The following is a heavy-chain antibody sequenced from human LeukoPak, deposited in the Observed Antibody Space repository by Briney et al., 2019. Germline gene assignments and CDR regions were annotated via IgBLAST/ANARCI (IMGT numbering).Heavy chain of an antibody. CDR3: AVEYYYDSSGHRATY. Sequence: SVKVSCKASGGTFSSYAISWVRQAPGQGLEWMGRIIPIFGTASYAQKFQGRVTITTDESTSTAYMELSSLRSEDTAVYYCAVEYYYDSSGHRATYWGQGTLVTVSS. CDR1: GGTFSSYA. D-gene: IGHD3-22*01. J-gene: IGHJ4*02. V-gene: IGHV1-69*05. CDR2: IIPIFGTA.